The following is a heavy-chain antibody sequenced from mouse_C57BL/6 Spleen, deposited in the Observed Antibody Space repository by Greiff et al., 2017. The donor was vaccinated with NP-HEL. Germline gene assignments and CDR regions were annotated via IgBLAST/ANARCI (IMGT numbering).Heavy chain of an antibody. CDR1: GYTFTSYW. CDR3: ARYYGSGDAMDY. D-gene: IGHD1-1*01. J-gene: IGHJ4*01. CDR2: IHPNSGST. V-gene: IGHV1-64*01. Sequence: QVQLQQPGAELVKPGASVKLSCKASGYTFTSYWMHWVKQRPGQGLEWIGMIHPNSGSTNYNEKFKSKATLTVDKSSSTAYMQLSSLTSEDSAVYYCARYYGSGDAMDYWGQGTSVTVSS.